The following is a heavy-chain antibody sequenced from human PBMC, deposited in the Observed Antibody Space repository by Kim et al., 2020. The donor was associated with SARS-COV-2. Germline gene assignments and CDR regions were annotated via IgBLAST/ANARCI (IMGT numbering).Heavy chain of an antibody. J-gene: IGHJ6*03. CDR2: IYYSGST. CDR3: ARHGSPEWELLRYYYYYYMDV. V-gene: IGHV4-39*01. D-gene: IGHD1-26*01. Sequence: SETLSLTCTVSGGSISSSSYYWGWIRQPPGKGLEWIGSIYYSGSTYYNPSLKSRVTISVDTSKNQFSLKLSSVTAADTAVYYCARHGSPEWELLRYYYYYYMDVWGKGTTLTVSS. CDR1: GGSISSSSYY.